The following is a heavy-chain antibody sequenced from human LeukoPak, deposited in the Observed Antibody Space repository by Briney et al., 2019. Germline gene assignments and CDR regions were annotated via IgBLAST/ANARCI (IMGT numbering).Heavy chain of an antibody. CDR2: VSSSSSTI. V-gene: IGHV3-48*04. J-gene: IGHJ4*02. CDR1: GFTSSSYS. CDR3: ARDDSSGYYFDY. D-gene: IGHD3-22*01. Sequence: PGGSRRLSCPASGFTSSSYSMNGVRQPPGKGLEGVSYVSSSSSTIYYADSVKGRFTISRDNAKNSLYLQMNSLRAEDTAVYYCARDDSSGYYFDYWGQGTLVTVSS.